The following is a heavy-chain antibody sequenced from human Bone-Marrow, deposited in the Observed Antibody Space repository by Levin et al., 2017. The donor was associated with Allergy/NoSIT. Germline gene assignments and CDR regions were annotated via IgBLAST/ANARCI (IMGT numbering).Heavy chain of an antibody. Sequence: HSGGSLRLSCAASGFTFSSYVMSWVRQAPGKGLEWVSAISDNSASTYYEDSVKGRFTITRDNSKNTLYLQMNSLRVEDTAVYYCVKASGSSRPYHFDYWGQGTLVTVSS. CDR2: ISDNSAST. V-gene: IGHV3-23*01. CDR1: GFTFSSYV. D-gene: IGHD1-26*01. J-gene: IGHJ4*02. CDR3: VKASGSSRPYHFDY.